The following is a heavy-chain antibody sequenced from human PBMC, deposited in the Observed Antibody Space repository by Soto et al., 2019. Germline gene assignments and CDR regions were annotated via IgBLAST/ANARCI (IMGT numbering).Heavy chain of an antibody. Sequence: SLSCVASGFTFSNYDMHWVRQAPGKGLEWVAVMSYDGSNKYHADSVKGRFTISRDNSKNTLYLQMDSLRTEDTAVYYCAKDLHRDGYNPNFWGQGIVVTVSS. CDR1: GFTFSNYD. J-gene: IGHJ4*02. D-gene: IGHD5-12*01. CDR2: MSYDGSNK. V-gene: IGHV3-30*18. CDR3: AKDLHRDGYNPNF.